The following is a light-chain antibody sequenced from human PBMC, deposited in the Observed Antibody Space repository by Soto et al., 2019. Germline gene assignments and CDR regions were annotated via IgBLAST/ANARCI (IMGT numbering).Light chain of an antibody. J-gene: IGKJ5*01. CDR1: QDIRND. V-gene: IGKV1-17*01. Sequence: DIRITQSPASLFSFLLDIVTITCRASQDIRNDLGWYQQQPGKAPKRLIYAASTLQSGVPSRFIGSGSGTEFTLTISSLQPKDFATYYCLQHNSFPITFGQGTRLEIK. CDR2: AAS. CDR3: LQHNSFPIT.